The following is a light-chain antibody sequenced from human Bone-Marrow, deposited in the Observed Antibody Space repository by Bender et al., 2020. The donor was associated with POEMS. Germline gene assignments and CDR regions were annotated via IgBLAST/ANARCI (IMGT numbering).Light chain of an antibody. CDR1: SSNIGAHA. Sequence: QSVLTQPPSASGTPGQRVTISCSGGSSNIGAHAVNWYQHLPGPAPKLLIYSSHRRPSDVPGRFSCSRSGTSASLAISGLQSEDEADDYCAVWDDSLNGWVFGEGTKMSVL. J-gene: IGLJ3*02. CDR3: AVWDDSLNGWV. CDR2: SSH. V-gene: IGLV1-44*01.